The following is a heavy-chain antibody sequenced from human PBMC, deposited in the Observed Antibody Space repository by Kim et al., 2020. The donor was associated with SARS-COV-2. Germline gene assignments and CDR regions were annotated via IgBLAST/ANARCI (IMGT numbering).Heavy chain of an antibody. Sequence: ASVKVSCKASGYTFTGYYMHWVRQAPGQGLEWMGWINPNSGGTNYAQKFQGRVTMTRDTSISTAYMELSRLRSDDTAVYYCARGWGPYSSGWYGVDYWGQGTLVTVSS. CDR2: INPNSGGT. CDR3: ARGWGPYSSGWYGVDY. D-gene: IGHD6-19*01. V-gene: IGHV1-2*02. CDR1: GYTFTGYY. J-gene: IGHJ4*02.